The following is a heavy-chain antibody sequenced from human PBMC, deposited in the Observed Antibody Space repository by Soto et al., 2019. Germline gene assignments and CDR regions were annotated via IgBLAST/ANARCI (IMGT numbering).Heavy chain of an antibody. CDR3: ARERVAVAGDYYYYYGMDV. CDR1: EYTFTGYY. D-gene: IGHD6-19*01. V-gene: IGHV1-2*02. CDR2: INPNSGGT. Sequence: ASVKVSCKASEYTFTGYYMHWVRQAPGQGLEWMGWINPNSGGTNYAQKFQGRVTMTRDTSISTAYMELSRLRSDDTAVYYCARERVAVAGDYYYYYGMDVWGQGTTVTVSS. J-gene: IGHJ6*02.